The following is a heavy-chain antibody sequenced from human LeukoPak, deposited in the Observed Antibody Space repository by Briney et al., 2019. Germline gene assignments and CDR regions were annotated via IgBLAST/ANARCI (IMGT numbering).Heavy chain of an antibody. CDR3: ARDPGTRVRYFDY. D-gene: IGHD1-7*01. V-gene: IGHV3-7*01. CDR2: IEEDGSEK. J-gene: IGHJ4*02. Sequence: GGSLRLSCAASGFTFSSYWMSWVRQAPGKGLEWVAHIEEDGSEKYYVDSVKGRFTISRDNAKNSLYLQMNSLRAEDTAVYYCARDPGTRVRYFDYWGQGTLVTVSS. CDR1: GFTFSSYW.